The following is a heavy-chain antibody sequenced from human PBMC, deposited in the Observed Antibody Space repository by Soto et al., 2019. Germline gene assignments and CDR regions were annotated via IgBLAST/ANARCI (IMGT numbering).Heavy chain of an antibody. CDR3: ARRARPDFYYMDV. D-gene: IGHD6-6*01. V-gene: IGHV3-64*01. CDR1: GVPLSGYA. J-gene: IGHJ6*03. Sequence: GGSQRLSCAASGVPLSGYAMDWVRQAPGKGLEYVSGISSNGVGTYYANSVQGRFTISRDNSKNTVYLQMGSLRPEDMAVYYCARRARPDFYYMDVWGKGTTVTVSS. CDR2: ISSNGVGT.